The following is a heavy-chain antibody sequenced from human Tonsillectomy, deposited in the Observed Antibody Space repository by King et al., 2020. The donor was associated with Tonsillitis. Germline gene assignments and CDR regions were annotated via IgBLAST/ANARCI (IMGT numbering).Heavy chain of an antibody. CDR1: GFSLSTSGMC. Sequence: VTLKESGPALVKPTQTLTRTCTFSGFSLSTSGMCVSWIRQPPGKALEWLALIDWDDDKYYSTSLKTRLTISKDTSKNQVVLTMTNMDPVDTATYYCARCGVVARAFDYWGQGTLVTVSS. J-gene: IGHJ4*02. CDR2: IDWDDDK. CDR3: ARCGVVARAFDY. D-gene: IGHD3-22*01. V-gene: IGHV2-70*01.